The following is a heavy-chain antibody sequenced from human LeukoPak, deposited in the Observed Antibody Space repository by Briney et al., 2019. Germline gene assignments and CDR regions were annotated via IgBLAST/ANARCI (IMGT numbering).Heavy chain of an antibody. J-gene: IGHJ4*02. CDR2: IYHSGST. CDR3: ARARSGGVFDY. D-gene: IGHD2-15*01. CDR1: GGSISIGGHS. V-gene: IGHV4-30-2*01. Sequence: SETLSLTCAVSGGSISIGGHSWSWIRQPPGKGLGWIGYIYHSGSTYYNPSLKSRVTISVGRSKNQFSLKLSSVTAADTAVYYCARARSGGVFDYWGQGTLVTVSS.